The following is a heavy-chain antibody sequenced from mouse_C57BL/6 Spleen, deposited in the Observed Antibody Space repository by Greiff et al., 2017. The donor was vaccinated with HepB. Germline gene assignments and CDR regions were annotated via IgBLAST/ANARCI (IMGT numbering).Heavy chain of an antibody. J-gene: IGHJ3*01. CDR2: IDPENGDT. Sequence: VHVKQSGAELVRPGASVKLSCTASGFNIKDDYMHWVKQRPEQGLEWIGWIDPENGDTEYASKFQGKATITADTSSNTAYLQLSSLTSEDTAVYYCTIITTVVAPYWGQGTLVTVSA. CDR3: TIITTVVAPY. D-gene: IGHD1-1*01. CDR1: GFNIKDDY. V-gene: IGHV14-4*01.